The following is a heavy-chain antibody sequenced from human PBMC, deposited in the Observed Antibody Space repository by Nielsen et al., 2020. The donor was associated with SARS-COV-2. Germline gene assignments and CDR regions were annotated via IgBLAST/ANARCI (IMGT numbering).Heavy chain of an antibody. D-gene: IGHD1-26*01. Sequence: GGSLRLSCAASGFTFSSYGMHWVRQAPGQGLEWVAVISYDGSNKYYADSVKGRFTISRDNSKNTLYLQMNSLRAEDTAVYYCAKPRGGSYHDAFDIWGQGTMVTVSS. J-gene: IGHJ3*02. V-gene: IGHV3-30*18. CDR2: ISYDGSNK. CDR1: GFTFSSYG. CDR3: AKPRGGSYHDAFDI.